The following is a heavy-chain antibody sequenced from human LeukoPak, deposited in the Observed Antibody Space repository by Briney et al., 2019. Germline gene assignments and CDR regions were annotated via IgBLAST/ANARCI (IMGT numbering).Heavy chain of an antibody. J-gene: IGHJ4*02. Sequence: PSETLSLTCTVSGGPISSGSYYWSWIRQPAGKGLEWIGRIYTSGSTNYNPSLKSRVTISVDPSKNQFSLKLSSVTAADTAVYYCARAPPRRCPGNDCYPIFDFWGQGSLVTVSS. CDR1: GGPISSGSYY. V-gene: IGHV4-61*02. CDR3: ARAPPRRCPGNDCYPIFDF. D-gene: IGHD2-21*02. CDR2: IYTSGST.